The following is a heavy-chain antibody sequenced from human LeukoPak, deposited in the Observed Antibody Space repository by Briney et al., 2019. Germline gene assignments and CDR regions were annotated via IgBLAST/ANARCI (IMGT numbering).Heavy chain of an antibody. CDR1: GYTFTNYW. CDR3: ARGGQGWRDFYY. D-gene: IGHD6-19*01. CDR2: IYPGDSDT. J-gene: IGHJ4*02. Sequence: GESLKISCKGSGYTFTNYWVGWVRQMPGKGLEWMGVIYPGDSDTRYSPSFQGQATISVDKSISTAFLQWSSLKASDTATYYCARGGQGWRDFYYWGQGTLVTVSS. V-gene: IGHV5-51*01.